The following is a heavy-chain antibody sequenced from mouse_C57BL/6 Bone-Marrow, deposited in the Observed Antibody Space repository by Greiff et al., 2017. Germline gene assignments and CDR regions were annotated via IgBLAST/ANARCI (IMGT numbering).Heavy chain of an antibody. CDR2: ISSGGSYT. Sequence: EVKLVESGGDLVKPGGSLKLSCAASGFTFSSYGMSWVRQTPDKRLEWVATISSGGSYTYYPDSVKGRFTISRDNAKNTLYLQMSSLKSEDTAMYYCARSYDPRFAYWGQGTLVTVSA. J-gene: IGHJ3*01. CDR3: ARSYDPRFAY. CDR1: GFTFSSYG. D-gene: IGHD2-3*01. V-gene: IGHV5-6*01.